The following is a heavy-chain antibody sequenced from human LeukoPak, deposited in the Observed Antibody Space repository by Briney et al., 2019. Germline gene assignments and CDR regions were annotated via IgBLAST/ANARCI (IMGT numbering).Heavy chain of an antibody. J-gene: IGHJ4*02. Sequence: GGSLRLSCAASGFTFSSQGMHWVRQAPGLGLEGVAFIKSDENFKKYGDSVNGRFTIYRDNSRDTVYQQMNSLKAEDTALYFCVKDNPVLSHWGQGTLVTVSS. V-gene: IGHV3-30*02. CDR3: VKDNPVLSH. D-gene: IGHD3-16*01. CDR1: GFTFSSQG. CDR2: IKSDENFK.